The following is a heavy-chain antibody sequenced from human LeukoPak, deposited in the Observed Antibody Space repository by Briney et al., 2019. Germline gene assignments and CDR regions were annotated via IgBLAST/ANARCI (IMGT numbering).Heavy chain of an antibody. CDR2: ISSSSSYI. V-gene: IGHV3-21*01. CDR1: GFTFSSYS. CDR3: ARVGSSGWSPVQGFDY. D-gene: IGHD6-19*01. J-gene: IGHJ4*02. Sequence: GGSLRLSCAASGFTFSSYSMNWFRQAPGKGLEWVSSISSSSSYIYYADSVKGRFTISRDNAKNSLYLQMNSLRAEDTAVYYCARVGSSGWSPVQGFDYWGQGTLVTVSS.